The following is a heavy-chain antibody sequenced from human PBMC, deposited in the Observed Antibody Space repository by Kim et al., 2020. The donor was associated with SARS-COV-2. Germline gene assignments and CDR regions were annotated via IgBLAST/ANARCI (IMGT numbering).Heavy chain of an antibody. CDR3: ARVVRGGFDP. J-gene: IGHJ5*02. Sequence: GGSLRLSCAASGFTVSSNYMSWVRQAPGKGLEWVSIIYPGGSTYYADAVKGRFTISRDNSTNTLDLQMNSLRADDTAVYFCARVVRGGFDPWGQGALVTVSS. CDR2: IYPGGST. CDR1: GFTVSSNY. V-gene: IGHV3-66*01. D-gene: IGHD6-13*01.